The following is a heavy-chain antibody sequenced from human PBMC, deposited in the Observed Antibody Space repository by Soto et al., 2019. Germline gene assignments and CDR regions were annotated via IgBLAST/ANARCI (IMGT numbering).Heavy chain of an antibody. CDR1: GYTFTSYD. CDR2: MNPNSGNT. D-gene: IGHD3-9*01. V-gene: IGHV1-8*01. J-gene: IGHJ5*02. CDR3: ARRRGLVQGNWFDP. Sequence: GASVKVSCKASGYTFTSYDINWVRQATGQGLEWMGWMNPNSGNTGYAQKFQGRVTMTRNTSISTAYMELGSLRSEDTAVYYCARRRGLVQGNWFDPWGQGTLVTVSS.